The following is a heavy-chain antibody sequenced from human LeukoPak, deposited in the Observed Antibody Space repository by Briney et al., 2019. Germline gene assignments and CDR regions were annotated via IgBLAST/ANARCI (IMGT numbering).Heavy chain of an antibody. V-gene: IGHV3-48*03. J-gene: IGHJ4*02. Sequence: PGGSLRLSCAASGFTFSGHEMNWARQAPGKGLEWVACISSSGSSIYYADSVKGRFTISRDNAKNSLYLRMNSLRPEDTAVYYCAGAGFDYWGQGTLVTVSS. CDR1: GFTFSGHE. CDR2: ISSSGSSI. CDR3: AGAGFDY.